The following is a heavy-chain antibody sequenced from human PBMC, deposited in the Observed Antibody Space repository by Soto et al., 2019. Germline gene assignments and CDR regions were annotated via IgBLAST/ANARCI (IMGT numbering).Heavy chain of an antibody. CDR3: ARESRGEADAFDI. CDR1: GGTFSSYA. J-gene: IGHJ3*02. V-gene: IGHV1-69*12. D-gene: IGHD3-10*01. CDR2: IIPIFGTA. Sequence: QVQLVQSGAEVKKPGSSVKVSCKASGGTFSSYAISWVRQAPGQGLEWMGGIIPIFGTANYAQKFQGRVTITADESTSTAYMELTSLRPEDTAAYYGARESRGEADAFDIWGQGTMATVSS.